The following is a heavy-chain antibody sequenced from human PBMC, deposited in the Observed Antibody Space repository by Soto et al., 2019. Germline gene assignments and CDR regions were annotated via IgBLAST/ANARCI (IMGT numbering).Heavy chain of an antibody. J-gene: IGHJ6*02. CDR2: IIPILGIA. CDR1: GGTFSSYT. D-gene: IGHD3-22*01. V-gene: IGHV1-69*04. CDR3: GRDSKWDDTSVGMDV. Sequence: SVKVSCKASGGTFSSYTISWVRQAPGQGLEWMGRIIPILGIANYAQKFQGRVTITADKSTSTAYMELSSLRSEDTSVYYCGRDSKWDDTSVGMDVWGQGTKVTFSS.